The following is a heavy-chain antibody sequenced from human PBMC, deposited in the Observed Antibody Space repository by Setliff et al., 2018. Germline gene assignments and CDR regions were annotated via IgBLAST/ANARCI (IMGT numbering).Heavy chain of an antibody. CDR3: ARGGTFRYFDY. D-gene: IGHD5-12*01. V-gene: IGHV4-59*02. CDR2: ISYSGIA. Sequence: SETLSLTCNVSGASVSSHYWDWIRQPPGKGLEWIGFISYSGIANYSPSLKSRLTISVDTSKNQFSLKLRSVTAADTAVYYCARGGTFRYFDYWGQGTPVTVSS. J-gene: IGHJ4*02. CDR1: GASVSSHY.